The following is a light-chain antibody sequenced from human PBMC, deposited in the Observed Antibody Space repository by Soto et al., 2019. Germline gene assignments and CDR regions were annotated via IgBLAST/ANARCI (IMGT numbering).Light chain of an antibody. CDR2: AAS. Sequence: DVQMTQSPSSLSASVADRVTITCRASESISSYLNWYQQKPVKAPKLLIYAASSLQSGVPSRFSGSGSGTDFTLTISSLQPEDFATYYCQQSYSTSTLTFGGGTKVDNK. CDR1: ESISSY. CDR3: QQSYSTSTLT. J-gene: IGKJ4*01. V-gene: IGKV1-39*01.